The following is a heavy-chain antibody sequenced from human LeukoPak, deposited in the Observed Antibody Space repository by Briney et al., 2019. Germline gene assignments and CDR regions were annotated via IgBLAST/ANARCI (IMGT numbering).Heavy chain of an antibody. CDR1: YY. D-gene: IGHD7-27*01. J-gene: IGHJ4*02. Sequence: YYWGWIRQPPGKGLEWVSYISSSSSTIYYADSVKGRFTISRDNAKNSLYLQMNSLRAEDTAVYYCARASGFFDYWGQGTLVTVSS. V-gene: IGHV3-11*04. CDR3: ARASGFFDY. CDR2: ISSSSSTI.